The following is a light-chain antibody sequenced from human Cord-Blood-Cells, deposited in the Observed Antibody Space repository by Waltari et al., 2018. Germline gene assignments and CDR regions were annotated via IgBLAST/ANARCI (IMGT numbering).Light chain of an antibody. CDR1: QSIRRY. J-gene: IGKJ1*01. CDR2: AAS. V-gene: IGKV1-39*01. Sequence: DIQMTQSPSSLSASVGDRVTITCRASQSIRRYLNWYQQKPGKAPKLLIYAASSLQSGVPSRFSGSGSGTDFTLTISSLKPEDCATYYCQQSYGTPLTFGQGTKGEIK. CDR3: QQSYGTPLT.